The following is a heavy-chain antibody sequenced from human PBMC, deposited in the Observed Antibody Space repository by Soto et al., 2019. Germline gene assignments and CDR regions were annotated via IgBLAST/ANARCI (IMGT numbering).Heavy chain of an antibody. Sequence: ASVKVSCKASGYTFTSYDINWVRQATGQGLEWMGWMNPNSGNTGYAQKFQGRVTMTRNTSISTAYMELSSLRSEDTAVYYCARLINYYYGMDVWGQGTTVTVSS. CDR3: ARLINYYYGMDV. J-gene: IGHJ6*02. V-gene: IGHV1-8*01. D-gene: IGHD3-16*01. CDR1: GYTFTSYD. CDR2: MNPNSGNT.